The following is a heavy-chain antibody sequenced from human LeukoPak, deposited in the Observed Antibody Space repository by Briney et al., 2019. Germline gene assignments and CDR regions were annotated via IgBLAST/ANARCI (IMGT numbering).Heavy chain of an antibody. J-gene: IGHJ4*02. Sequence: GASVKVSCKASGYTFTSYTISWVRQAPGQGLEWMGWISTYNDNIDYAQNFQGRVTMTIDTSTTTAYMELRSLRSDDTAVYYCARDSLYEAFDYWGQGTLVTVSS. V-gene: IGHV1-18*01. CDR2: ISTYNDNI. CDR1: GYTFTSYT. CDR3: ARDSLYEAFDY. D-gene: IGHD2-8*01.